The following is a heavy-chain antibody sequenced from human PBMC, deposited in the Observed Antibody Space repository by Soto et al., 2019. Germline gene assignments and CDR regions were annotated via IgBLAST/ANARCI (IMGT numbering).Heavy chain of an antibody. D-gene: IGHD3-16*02. J-gene: IGHJ4*02. CDR3: ARGNYIWGSYRLIDY. V-gene: IGHV1-8*01. CDR1: GYTFTSYD. CDR2: MNPNSGNK. Sequence: QVQLVQSGAEVKKPGASVKVSCKASGYTFTSYDINWVRQATGQGLEWMGWMNPNSGNKGYARKFQDRVTMTRDTSISTAYMELSSLRSDDTAVYYCARGNYIWGSYRLIDYWRQGTLVTVSS.